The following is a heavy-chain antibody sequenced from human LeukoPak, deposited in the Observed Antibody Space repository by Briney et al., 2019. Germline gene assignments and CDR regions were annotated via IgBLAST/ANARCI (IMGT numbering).Heavy chain of an antibody. CDR1: GGSNSSSSYY. D-gene: IGHD5-12*01. CDR2: IYYSGST. Sequence: SSETLSLTCTVSGGSNSSSSYYWSWIRQPPGKGLEWIGSIYYSGSTYYNPSLKSRVTISVDTSKNQFSLKLSSVTAADTAVYYCARSLIYSGYDYYFDYWGQGTLVTVSS. V-gene: IGHV4-39*01. J-gene: IGHJ4*02. CDR3: ARSLIYSGYDYYFDY.